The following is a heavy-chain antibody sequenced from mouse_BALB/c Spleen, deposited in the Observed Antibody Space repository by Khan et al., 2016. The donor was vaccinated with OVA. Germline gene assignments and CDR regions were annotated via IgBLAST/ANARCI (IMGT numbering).Heavy chain of an antibody. J-gene: IGHJ1*01. CDR3: ATYGWWD. D-gene: IGHD1-1*01. CDR1: GFTFSSFG. V-gene: IGHV5-17*02. Sequence: EVELVESGGGLVQPGGSRKLSCAASGFTFSSFGMHWVRQAPEKGLEWVAYISSGSSTISYADTVKGRFTISRDNPKNNLFLQMTSLRSEDTAMYYCATYGWWDWGAGTTVTVSS. CDR2: ISSGSSTI.